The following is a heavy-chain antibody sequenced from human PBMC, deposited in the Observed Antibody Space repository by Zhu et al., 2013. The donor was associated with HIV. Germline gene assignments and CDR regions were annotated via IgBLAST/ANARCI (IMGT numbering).Heavy chain of an antibody. J-gene: IGHJ6*01. V-gene: IGHV1-18*01. CDR2: IRADNSNT. Sequence: QVQLVQSGAEMKQPGASVTVSCQASGYTLPGYGINWVRQAPGQGLEWMGWIRADNSNTEYAQKFQGRVSMTTDTSRTTAYLELRSLRSDDTAVYYCAGNFWNGYYFYYGMGVW. CDR1: GYTLPGYG. D-gene: IGHD3-3*01. CDR3: AGNFWNGYYFYYGMGV.